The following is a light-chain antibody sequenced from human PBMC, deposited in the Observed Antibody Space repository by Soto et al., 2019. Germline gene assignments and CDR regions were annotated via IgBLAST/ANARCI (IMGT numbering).Light chain of an antibody. CDR1: QSVSNNY. V-gene: IGKV3-11*01. CDR3: QQRSNWPPT. J-gene: IGKJ5*01. Sequence: EIVLTQSPGTLSLPPGERATLSCRASQSVSNNYLAWYQQKPGQAPRLLIYGASNRATGVPARFRGSGSGTDFTLTISGLEPGDFSVYYCQQRSNWPPTFGQGTRLEIK. CDR2: GAS.